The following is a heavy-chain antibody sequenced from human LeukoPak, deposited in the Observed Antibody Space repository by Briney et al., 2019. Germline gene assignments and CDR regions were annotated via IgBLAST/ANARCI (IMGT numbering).Heavy chain of an antibody. Sequence: GGSPRLSCTVSGFSLSSYAMSWVRRAPGKGLEWVSATSSSDDGKYYADSVRGRFTISRDNSRNTMYLQMNSLRAEDAAVYYCAKAPVTSCRGAFCYPFDSWGQGTLVTVSS. CDR3: AKAPVTSCRGAFCYPFDS. V-gene: IGHV3-23*01. J-gene: IGHJ4*02. CDR1: GFSLSSYA. D-gene: IGHD2-15*01. CDR2: TSSSDDGK.